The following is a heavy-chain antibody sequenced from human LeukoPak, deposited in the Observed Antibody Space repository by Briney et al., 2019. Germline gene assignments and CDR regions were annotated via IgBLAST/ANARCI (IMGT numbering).Heavy chain of an antibody. V-gene: IGHV4-34*01. D-gene: IGHD4-11*01. CDR1: GESFSGYY. J-gene: IGHJ5*02. CDR3: ASHNYDLNWFDP. CDR2: INDSGST. Sequence: SETLSLTCAVYGESFSGYYWNWIRQPPGKGLEWIGEINDSGSTNYNPSLKSRLTMSVDTSKNQFSLKLSSVTAADTAVYYCASHNYDLNWFDPWGQGTLVTVSS.